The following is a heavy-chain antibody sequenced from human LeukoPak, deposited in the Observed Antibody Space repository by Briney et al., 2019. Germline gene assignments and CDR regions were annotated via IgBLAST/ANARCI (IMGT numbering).Heavy chain of an antibody. D-gene: IGHD6-13*01. V-gene: IGHV5-51*01. CDR2: IYPGDSDT. J-gene: IGHJ4*02. CDR1: GYIFTSYW. Sequence: GESLKISCKGSGYIFTSYWIGWVRQMPGKGLEWMGIIYPGDSDTRYSPSFQGQVTISADKSISTAYLQWSSLKASDTAMYYCARDENPYSSSWYRAPHYWGQGTLVTVSS. CDR3: ARDENPYSSSWYRAPHY.